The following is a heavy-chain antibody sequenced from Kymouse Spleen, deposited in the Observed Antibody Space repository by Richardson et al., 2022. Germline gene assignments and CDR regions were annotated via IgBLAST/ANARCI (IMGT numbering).Heavy chain of an antibody. CDR1: GYSFTSYW. V-gene: IGHV5-51*01. J-gene: IGHJ4*02. D-gene: IGHD3-10*01. Sequence: EVQLVQSGAEVKKPGESLKISCKGSGYSFTSYWIGWVRQMPGKGLEWMGIIYPGDSDTRYSPSFQGQVTISADKSISTAYLQWSSLKASDTAMYYCARQGMVRGVIMRYFDYWGQGTLVTVSS. CDR2: IYPGDSDT. CDR3: ARQGMVRGVIMRYFDY.